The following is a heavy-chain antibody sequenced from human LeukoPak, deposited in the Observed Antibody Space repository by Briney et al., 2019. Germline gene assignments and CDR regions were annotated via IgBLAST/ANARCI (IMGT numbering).Heavy chain of an antibody. J-gene: IGHJ6*02. V-gene: IGHV1-18*01. Sequence: ASVTVSCKASGYTFTSYGISWVRQAPGQGLEWMGWISAYNGNTNYAQKLQGRVTMTPDTSTSTAYMELRSLRSDDTAVYYCARGDYGDYPYGMDVWGQGTTVTVSS. CDR2: ISAYNGNT. CDR1: GYTFTSYG. CDR3: ARGDYGDYPYGMDV. D-gene: IGHD4-17*01.